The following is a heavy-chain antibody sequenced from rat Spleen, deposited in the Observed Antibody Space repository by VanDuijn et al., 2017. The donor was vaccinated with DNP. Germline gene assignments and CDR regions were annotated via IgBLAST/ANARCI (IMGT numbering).Heavy chain of an antibody. D-gene: IGHD1-11*01. CDR1: GFNFNDNW. CDR3: ATLYGGYWYFDF. J-gene: IGHJ1*01. V-gene: IGHV5-20*01. Sequence: EVQLVESGGGLVQPGRSLKLSCAASGFNFNDNWMNWVRQAPKKGLEWVAYISYDGGSTYYGDSVRGRFTISRDNAKSTLYLQMDSLRSEDTATYYCATLYGGYWYFDFWGPGTMVTVSS. CDR2: ISYDGGST.